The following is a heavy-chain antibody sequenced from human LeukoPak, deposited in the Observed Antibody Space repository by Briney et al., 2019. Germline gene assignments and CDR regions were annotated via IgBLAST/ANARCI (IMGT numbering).Heavy chain of an antibody. J-gene: IGHJ6*02. CDR1: GGSISSGGYY. CDR3: ARDLDLIGSSLNYYYGMDV. V-gene: IGHV4-30-2*01. Sequence: PSETLSLTCTVSGGSISSGGYYWSWIRQPPGKGLEWIGYIYHSGSTYYNPSLKSRVTISVDRSKNQFSLKLSSVTAADTAVYYCARDLDLIGSSLNYYYGMDVWGQGTTVTVSS. CDR2: IYHSGST. D-gene: IGHD6-13*01.